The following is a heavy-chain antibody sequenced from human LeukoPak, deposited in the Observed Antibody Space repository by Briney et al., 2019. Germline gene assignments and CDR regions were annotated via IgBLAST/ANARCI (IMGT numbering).Heavy chain of an antibody. Sequence: QAGGSLRLSCAASGFTFDDYGMSWVRQAPGKGLEWVANIKQDGSEKYYVDSVKGRFTISRDNAKNSLYLQMNSLRAEDTAVYYCARDFRGYSMDVWGKGTTVTISS. CDR2: IKQDGSEK. J-gene: IGHJ6*03. D-gene: IGHD3-10*01. CDR3: ARDFRGYSMDV. CDR1: GFTFDDYG. V-gene: IGHV3-7*01.